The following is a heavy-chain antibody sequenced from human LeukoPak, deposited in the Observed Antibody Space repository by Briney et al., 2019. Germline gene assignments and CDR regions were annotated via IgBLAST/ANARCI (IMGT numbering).Heavy chain of an antibody. J-gene: IGHJ4*02. CDR1: GFIFDDYA. D-gene: IGHD6-19*01. CDR3: VKARQVAGTTECFDH. CDR2: ISWNRGSI. V-gene: IGHV3-9*01. Sequence: GGSLRLSCAASGFIFDDYAMHWVRQAPGKGLEWGSGISWNRGSIGCADSVKGRFTISRDNAKNSLYLQMNSLKAEDTAWYYCVKARQVAGTTECFDHWGQRPLVTVSS.